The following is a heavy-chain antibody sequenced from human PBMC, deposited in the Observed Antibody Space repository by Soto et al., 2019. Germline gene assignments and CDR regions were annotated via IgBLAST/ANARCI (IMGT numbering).Heavy chain of an antibody. J-gene: IGHJ4*02. CDR1: GFTFSNYG. CDR3: AKDRAYDSSGYFN. D-gene: IGHD3-22*01. Sequence: GGSLRLRSAAAGFTFSNYGMRWVRQAPGKGLEWVAVISYDGSNKYYADSVKGRFTISRDNSKNTLYLQMNSLRAEDTAVYYCAKDRAYDSSGYFNWGQGTLVTVSS. CDR2: ISYDGSNK. V-gene: IGHV3-30*18.